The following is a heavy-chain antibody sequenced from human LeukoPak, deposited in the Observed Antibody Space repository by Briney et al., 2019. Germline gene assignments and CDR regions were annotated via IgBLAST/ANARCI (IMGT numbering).Heavy chain of an antibody. Sequence: GGSLRLSCAASGFTFSSYGMHWIRQAPGKGLEWVAVIWYDGSSKYYADSVKGRFTISRDNSKNTLYLQMNSLRAEDTAVYYCARGHMTTVTTFDYWGQGTLVTVSS. D-gene: IGHD4-17*01. J-gene: IGHJ4*02. CDR1: GFTFSSYG. CDR2: IWYDGSSK. V-gene: IGHV3-33*01. CDR3: ARGHMTTVTTFDY.